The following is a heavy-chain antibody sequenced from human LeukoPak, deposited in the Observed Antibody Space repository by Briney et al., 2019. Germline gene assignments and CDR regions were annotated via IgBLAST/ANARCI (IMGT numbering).Heavy chain of an antibody. CDR3: ARDRYRGYYDSWSYFDY. J-gene: IGHJ4*02. D-gene: IGHD3-22*01. V-gene: IGHV6-1*01. CDR2: TYYRSKWYN. Sequence: SQTLSLTCAISGDSVSSNSAASNWIRQSPSRGLEWLGRTYYRSKWYNDYAVSVKSRITINPDTSKNQFSLQLNSVTPEDTAVYYCARDRYRGYYDSWSYFDYWGQGTLVTVSS. CDR1: GDSVSSNSAA.